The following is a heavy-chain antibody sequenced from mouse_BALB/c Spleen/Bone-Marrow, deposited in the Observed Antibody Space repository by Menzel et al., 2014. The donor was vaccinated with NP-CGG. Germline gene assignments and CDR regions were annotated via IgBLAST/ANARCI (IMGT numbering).Heavy chain of an antibody. CDR1: GFTFSSFA. CDR3: SRQESIYDGYFGGFTY. Sequence: EVQLVESGGGLVKPGGSLKLSCAASGFTFSSFAMSWVRQTPEKRLEWVATISSGGGYTYYPDSVKGRFTISRGNAKNSLNLQMSILRSEDTAMYYCSRQESIYDGYFGGFTYWGQGTLVTVSA. J-gene: IGHJ3*01. D-gene: IGHD2-3*01. V-gene: IGHV5-9-3*01. CDR2: ISSGGGYT.